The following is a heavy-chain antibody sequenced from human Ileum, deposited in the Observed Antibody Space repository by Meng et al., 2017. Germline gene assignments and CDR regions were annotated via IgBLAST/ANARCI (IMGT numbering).Heavy chain of an antibody. J-gene: IGHJ4*02. V-gene: IGHV4-4*02. Sequence: GSLRLSCSVSGSSVSVNSHWCWVRQPPGKVLEWIRQIDHSGSAYYRPSLNSRVTMSIDKSKNQFSLRLTSVTAADTAVYYCARHGGYYQDFWGQGTLVTVSS. CDR2: IDHSGSA. CDR1: GSSVSVNSH. D-gene: IGHD4-23*01. CDR3: ARHGGYYQDF.